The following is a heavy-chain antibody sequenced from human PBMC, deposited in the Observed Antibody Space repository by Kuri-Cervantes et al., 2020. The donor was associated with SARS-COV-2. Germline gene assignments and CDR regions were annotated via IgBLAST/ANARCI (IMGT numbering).Heavy chain of an antibody. CDR1: GGSISSSSYY. CDR2: IYYSGST. V-gene: IGHV4-39*01. D-gene: IGHD5/OR15-5a*01. J-gene: IGHJ4*02. Sequence: SETLSLTCTVSGGSISSSSYYWGWIRQPPGKGLEWIGSIYYSGSTYYNPSLKSRVTISVDTSKNQFSLKLSSVTAADTAVYYCARSTRGLFFDYWGQGTLVTVYS. CDR3: ARSTRGLFFDY.